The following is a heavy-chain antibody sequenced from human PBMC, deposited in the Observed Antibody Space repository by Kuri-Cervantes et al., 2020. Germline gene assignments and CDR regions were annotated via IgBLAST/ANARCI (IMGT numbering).Heavy chain of an antibody. CDR2: INTNTGNP. J-gene: IGHJ6*02. V-gene: IGHV7-4-1*02. CDR1: GYTFNNYA. D-gene: IGHD2-2*01. Sequence: ASVKVSCKASGYTFNNYAMNWVRQAPGQGLEWMGWINTNTGNPTYAQGFTGRFVFSLDTSVSTAYLQISSLKAEDTAVYYCARDLVPAAHYYYYYGMDVWGQGTTVTVSS. CDR3: ARDLVPAAHYYYYYGMDV.